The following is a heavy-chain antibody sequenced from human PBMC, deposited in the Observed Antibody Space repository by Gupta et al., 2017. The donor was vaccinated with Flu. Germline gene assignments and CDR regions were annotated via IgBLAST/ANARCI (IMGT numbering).Heavy chain of an antibody. CDR3: ARAYWGYYFDY. J-gene: IGHJ4*02. V-gene: IGHV4-30-4*06. CDR2: IYYSGST. Sequence: SWIRQHTGKGLEWIGYIYYSGSTYYNPYLKSRVTISVDTSKNQFSLKLSSVTAADTAVYYCARAYWGYYFDYWGQGTLVTVSS. D-gene: IGHD3-16*01.